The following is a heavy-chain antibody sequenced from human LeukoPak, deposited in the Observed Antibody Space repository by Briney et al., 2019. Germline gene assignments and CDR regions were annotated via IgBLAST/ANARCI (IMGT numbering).Heavy chain of an antibody. Sequence: PSETLSLTCAVYVGSFSGYYWSWIRHPPGKGLEWIGEINHSGSTNYSPSLKSRVTISVDTSKNQFSLKLSSVTAADTAVYYCATTVTTLYGMDVWGQGTTVTVSS. D-gene: IGHD4-17*01. CDR3: ATTVTTLYGMDV. CDR1: VGSFSGYY. CDR2: INHSGST. V-gene: IGHV4-34*01. J-gene: IGHJ6*02.